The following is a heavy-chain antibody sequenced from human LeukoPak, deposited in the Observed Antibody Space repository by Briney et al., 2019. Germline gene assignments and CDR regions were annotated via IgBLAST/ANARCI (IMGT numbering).Heavy chain of an antibody. D-gene: IGHD2-8*01. CDR3: AKWASDNRAFDL. CDR1: GGSISSHY. CDR2: ISYSGNT. V-gene: IGHV4-59*08. Sequence: PSETLSLTCSVSGGSISSHYWSWIRQPPGKGLEWIGYISYSGNTNYNPSLKSRVTTSVDTSKNQFSLRLSSVTAADTAVYFCAKWASDNRAFDLWGQGTLVTVSS. J-gene: IGHJ4*02.